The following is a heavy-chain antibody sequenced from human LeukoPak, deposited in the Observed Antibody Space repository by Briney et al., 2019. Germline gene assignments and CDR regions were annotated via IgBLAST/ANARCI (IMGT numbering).Heavy chain of an antibody. CDR3: ARGRGKQWLVWNFDY. CDR2: FYIGVST. J-gene: IGHJ4*02. CDR1: GFTVSSNY. V-gene: IGHV3-53*01. Sequence: PGRSLRLSCSASGFTVSSNYMSWVRQTPAKGLEWVSGFYIGVSTCYADPVKGRFTISTDNSKNSLYLQRNSLRPQHTAIYYYARGRGKQWLVWNFDYWGEGTLVTVSS. D-gene: IGHD6-19*01.